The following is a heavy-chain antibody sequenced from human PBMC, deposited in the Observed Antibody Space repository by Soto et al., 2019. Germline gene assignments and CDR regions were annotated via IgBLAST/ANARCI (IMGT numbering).Heavy chain of an antibody. CDR3: ARSVWAMARIYGMDV. D-gene: IGHD3-10*01. V-gene: IGHV1-3*01. Sequence: ASVKVSCKASGYIFTGYAMHWVRQAPGQRLEWMAWINAGNGNTGYSQKFQGWVTMTRDTSISTAYMELSRLRSDDTAVYYCARSVWAMARIYGMDVWGQGTTVTVSS. CDR1: GYIFTGYA. CDR2: INAGNGNT. J-gene: IGHJ6*02.